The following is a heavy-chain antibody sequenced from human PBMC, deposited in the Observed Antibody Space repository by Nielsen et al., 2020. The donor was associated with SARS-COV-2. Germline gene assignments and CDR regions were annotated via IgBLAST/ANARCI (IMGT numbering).Heavy chain of an antibody. CDR3: ARGSERYFWIGFSNPFDS. CDR1: GFTIRDYY. CDR2: VCGYSSYI. D-gene: IGHD3-3*01. J-gene: IGHJ3*02. V-gene: IGHV3-11*06. Sequence: WGSLCLTCAASGFTIRDYYMKWIRQAPGKGLEWVGYVCGYSSYIEYADSVKGRFTISRDNAKNSLFLQMNTLRVDDTAVYFGARGSERYFWIGFSNPFDSWGQGTMVTVSS.